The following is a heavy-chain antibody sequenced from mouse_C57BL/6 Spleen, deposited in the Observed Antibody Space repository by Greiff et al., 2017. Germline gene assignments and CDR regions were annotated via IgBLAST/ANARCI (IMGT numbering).Heavy chain of an antibody. Sequence: LVESGAELVKPGASVKLSCKASGYTFTSYWMHWVKQRPGQGLEWIGMIHPNSGSTNYNEKFKSKATLTVDKSSSTAYMQLSSLTSEDSAVYYCASEGIYYDHGGFAYWGQGTLVTVSA. J-gene: IGHJ3*01. V-gene: IGHV1-64*01. CDR2: IHPNSGST. CDR1: GYTFTSYW. D-gene: IGHD2-4*01. CDR3: ASEGIYYDHGGFAY.